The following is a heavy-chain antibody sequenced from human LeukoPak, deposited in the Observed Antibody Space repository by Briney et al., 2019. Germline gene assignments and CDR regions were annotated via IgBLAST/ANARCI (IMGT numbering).Heavy chain of an antibody. CDR2: ISSSGSTI. V-gene: IGHV3-11*01. CDR1: GFTFSDYY. D-gene: IGHD3-3*01. CDR3: ASSHRVTIFGVGRGRYYFDY. J-gene: IGHJ4*02. Sequence: GGSLRLSCAASGFTFSDYYMSWIRQAPGKGLEWVSYISSSGSTIYYADSVKGRFTISRDSAKNSLYLQMNSLRAEDTAVYYCASSHRVTIFGVGRGRYYFDYWGQGTLVTVSS.